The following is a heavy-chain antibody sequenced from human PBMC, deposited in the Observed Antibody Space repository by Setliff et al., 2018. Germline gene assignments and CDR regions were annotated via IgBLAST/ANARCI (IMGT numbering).Heavy chain of an antibody. V-gene: IGHV4-34*01. CDR3: VRHLWSRWMAASSDYFDY. Sequence: SETLSLTCAVYGGPFSGYSWTWIRQPPGKGLEWIGDINHSGSTNYSPSLKSRVAMSVDTSNNQFSLKLNSVTAADTAVYYCVRHLWSRWMAASSDYFDYWGQGSLVTVSS. D-gene: IGHD3-3*02. CDR1: GGPFSGYS. J-gene: IGHJ4*02. CDR2: INHSGST.